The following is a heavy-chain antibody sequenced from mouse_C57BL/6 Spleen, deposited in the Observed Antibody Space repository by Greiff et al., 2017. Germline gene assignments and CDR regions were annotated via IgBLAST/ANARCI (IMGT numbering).Heavy chain of an antibody. CDR1: GYSITSGYY. CDR2: ISYDGSN. J-gene: IGHJ3*01. V-gene: IGHV3-6*01. CDR3: AAYDYEGNWFAY. Sequence: VQLKESGPGLVKPSQSLSLTCSVTGYSITSGYYWNWIRQFPGNKLEWMGYISYDGSNNYNPSLKNRISITRDTSKNQFFLKLNSVTTEDTATYYCAAYDYEGNWFAYWGQGTLVTVSA. D-gene: IGHD2-4*01.